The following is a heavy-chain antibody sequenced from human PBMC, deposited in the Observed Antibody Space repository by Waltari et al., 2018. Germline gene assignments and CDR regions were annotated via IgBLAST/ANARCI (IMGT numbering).Heavy chain of an antibody. V-gene: IGHV4-59*01. CDR2: IYYSGST. CDR3: ARAALAARYYYYYYMDV. CDR1: GCSISSYH. Sequence: QVQLQESGPGLVKPSEILSLTCTVSGCSISSYHRSWIRQPPGKGLEWIGYIYYSGSTNYNPSLKSRVTISVDTSKNQFSLKLSSVTAADTAVYYCARAALAARYYYYYYMDVWGRGTTVTVSS. J-gene: IGHJ6*03. D-gene: IGHD6-6*01.